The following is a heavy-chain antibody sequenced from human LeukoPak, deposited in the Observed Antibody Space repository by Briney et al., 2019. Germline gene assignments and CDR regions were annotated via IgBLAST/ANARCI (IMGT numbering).Heavy chain of an antibody. J-gene: IGHJ6*03. CDR2: INHSGST. V-gene: IGHV4-34*01. CDR3: AREVYCSSTSCYSDYYYYMDV. CDR1: GGSFIGFH. D-gene: IGHD2-2*01. Sequence: SETLSLTCAVYGGSFIGFHWNWIRQAPGKGLEWIGDINHSGSTNYNPSLTSRVTISVDPSKNQFSLKLSSVTAADTAVYYCAREVYCSSTSCYSDYYYYMDVWGKGTTVTVSS.